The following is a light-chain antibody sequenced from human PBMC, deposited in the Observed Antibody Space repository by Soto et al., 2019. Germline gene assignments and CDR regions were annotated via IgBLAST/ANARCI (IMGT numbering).Light chain of an antibody. J-gene: IGLJ1*01. CDR3: SSYTTSSTRV. V-gene: IGLV2-14*03. Sequence: QSALTQPASVSGSPGQSITISCTGTSRDVGAYDFVSWYQQNPDKAPKLMIYEVRNRPSGVSNRFSGSKSVNTATLTISGLQAEDEADYYCSSYTTSSTRVFGTGTKVT. CDR1: SRDVGAYDF. CDR2: EVR.